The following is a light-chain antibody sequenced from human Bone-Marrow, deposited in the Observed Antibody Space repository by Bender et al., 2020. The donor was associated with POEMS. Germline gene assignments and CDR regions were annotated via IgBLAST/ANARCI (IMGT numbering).Light chain of an antibody. CDR1: TNDIGFYDY. V-gene: IGLV2-14*03. J-gene: IGLJ3*02. CDR2: DVA. Sequence: QSALTQPASVSGSPGQSITISCTGTTNDIGFYDYVCWYQQHPDKAPKLIIYDVADRPSGISSRFSGSKSGNAPSLTISGLQTDDEATYFCSSYTRAYTWVFGGGTKVTVL. CDR3: SSYTRAYTWV.